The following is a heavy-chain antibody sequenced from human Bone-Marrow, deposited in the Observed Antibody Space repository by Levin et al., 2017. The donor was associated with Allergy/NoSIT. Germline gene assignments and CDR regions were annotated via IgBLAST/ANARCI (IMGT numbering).Heavy chain of an antibody. CDR1: GFSFNSYG. V-gene: IGHV3-48*02. CDR2: ISGSSSLI. D-gene: IGHD4-17*01. CDR3: ARDRDDYGDPDGAFDI. J-gene: IGHJ3*02. Sequence: LSLTCAASGFSFNSYGMNWVRQAPGKGLEWVSYISGSSSLIYYADSVRGRFTISRDTGKTSLFLQMNSLRDDDTAVYYCARDRDDYGDPDGAFDIWGQGTMVTVSS.